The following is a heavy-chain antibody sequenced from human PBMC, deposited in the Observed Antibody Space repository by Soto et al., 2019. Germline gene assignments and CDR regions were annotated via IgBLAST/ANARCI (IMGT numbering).Heavy chain of an antibody. J-gene: IGHJ4*02. Sequence: SLSLTCTVSCGSIGSVGYYWSWIRQHPGKGLEWIGYIYYSGITYYNPSLKSRVTISVDTSKNQFSLKLSSVTAADTAVYYCARSPGYYFDYWGQGTLITVSS. CDR2: IYYSGIT. CDR1: CGSIGSVGYY. V-gene: IGHV4-31*03. CDR3: ARSPGYYFDY.